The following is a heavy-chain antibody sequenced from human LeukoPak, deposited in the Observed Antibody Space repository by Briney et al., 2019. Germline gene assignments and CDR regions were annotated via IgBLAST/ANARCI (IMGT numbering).Heavy chain of an antibody. D-gene: IGHD3-10*01. J-gene: IGHJ5*02. Sequence: ASLKVSCKASRHTFTGYYMHWVRQAPGQGLEWMGWINPNNGGTNYAQKFRGRVTMTSDTSISTAYMQLSSLISDDTAVYYCASPDYYGSGSYQFDPWGQGALVIVSS. CDR1: RHTFTGYY. V-gene: IGHV1-2*02. CDR2: INPNNGGT. CDR3: ASPDYYGSGSYQFDP.